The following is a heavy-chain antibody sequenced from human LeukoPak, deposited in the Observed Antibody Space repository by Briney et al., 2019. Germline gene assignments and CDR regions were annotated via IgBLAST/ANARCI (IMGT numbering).Heavy chain of an antibody. CDR1: GFIFSSYW. J-gene: IGHJ4*02. Sequence: GGSLRLSCAASGFIFSSYWMHWVRQAPGKGLEWVANIKLDGSEKNYVDSVKGRFTISRDNTKNSLYLQMNSLRAEDTAVFYCARDQYDTWSRRGNFDSWGQGTLVIVSS. CDR2: IKLDGSEK. V-gene: IGHV3-7*03. CDR3: ARDQYDTWSRRGNFDS. D-gene: IGHD3-3*01.